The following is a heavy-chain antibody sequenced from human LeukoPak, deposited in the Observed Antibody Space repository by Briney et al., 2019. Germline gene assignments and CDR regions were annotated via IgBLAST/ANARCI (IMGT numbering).Heavy chain of an antibody. CDR1: GFTFSSYA. CDR2: ISYDGSNK. D-gene: IGHD3-10*01. J-gene: IGHJ4*02. Sequence: GRSLRLSCAASGFTFSSYAMHWVRQAPGKGLEWVAVISYDGSNKYYADSVKDRFTISRDNSKNTLYLQMNSLRAEDTAVYYCARGGACTDYGSGYYWGQGTLVTVSS. CDR3: ARGGACTDYGSGYY. V-gene: IGHV3-30*01.